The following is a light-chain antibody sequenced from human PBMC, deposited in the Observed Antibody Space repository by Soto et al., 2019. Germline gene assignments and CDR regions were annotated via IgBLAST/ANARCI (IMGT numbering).Light chain of an antibody. V-gene: IGKV1-6*01. CDR1: QGIRND. Sequence: AIQLTQSPSSLSASVGDRVSITCRASQGIRNDLGWYQHKPVKAPKLLIHGASSLQSGVPSRFSGSASGTEFTLTISSLQPEDLASYYCLQDHSYPWTFGQGTKVEI. CDR2: GAS. CDR3: LQDHSYPWT. J-gene: IGKJ1*01.